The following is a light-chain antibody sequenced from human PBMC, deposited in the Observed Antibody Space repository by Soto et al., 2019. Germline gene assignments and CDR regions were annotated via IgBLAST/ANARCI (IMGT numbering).Light chain of an antibody. CDR3: QSYDSSLSGVV. CDR1: SSNIGAGYD. Sequence: VLTQPPSVSGAPGQRVTISCTGSSSNIGAGYDVHWYQQFPGTAPKLLIYGNSNRPSGVPDRFSGSKSGTSASLAITGLQAEDEADYYCQSYDSSLSGVVFGGGTKLTVL. CDR2: GNS. J-gene: IGLJ2*01. V-gene: IGLV1-40*01.